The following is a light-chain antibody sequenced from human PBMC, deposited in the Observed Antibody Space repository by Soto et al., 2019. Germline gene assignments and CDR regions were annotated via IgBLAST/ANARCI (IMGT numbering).Light chain of an antibody. V-gene: IGLV2-14*01. CDR2: EVS. CDR1: SSSVGGYNY. Sequence: QSALTQPASVSGSPGQSITISCTGTSSSVGGYNYVSWYQQHPGKAPKLMIYEVSNRPSGVSTRFSGSKSGNTASLTISGLQAEDEADYYCSLYTSSSTLYVFGTGTKLSVL. J-gene: IGLJ1*01. CDR3: SLYTSSSTLYV.